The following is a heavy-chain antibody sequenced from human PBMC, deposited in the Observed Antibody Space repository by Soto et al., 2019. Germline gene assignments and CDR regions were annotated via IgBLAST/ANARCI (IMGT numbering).Heavy chain of an antibody. D-gene: IGHD6-19*01. Sequence: GASVKVSCKASGGTFSSYAISWVRQAPGQGLEWMGGIIPIFGTANYAQKFQGRVTITADESTSTAYMELSSLRSEDTAVYYCARRIRAVAGTADYYGMDVWGQGTTVTVSS. CDR3: ARRIRAVAGTADYYGMDV. J-gene: IGHJ6*02. CDR2: IIPIFGTA. CDR1: GGTFSSYA. V-gene: IGHV1-69*13.